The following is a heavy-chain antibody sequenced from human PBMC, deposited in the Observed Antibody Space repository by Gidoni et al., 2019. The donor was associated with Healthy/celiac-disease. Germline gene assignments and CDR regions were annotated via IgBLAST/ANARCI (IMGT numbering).Heavy chain of an antibody. CDR2: IYYSGST. CDR3: ARRGYGMDV. Sequence: QLQLQASGPGLVKPSETLSLTCTGSGGSISSRRYYWGWIRQPPWKGLECIGSIYYSGSTYYNPSLKSRVTISVDTSKNQFSLKLSSVTAADTAVYYCARRGYGMDVWGQGTTVTVSS. CDR1: GGSISSRRYY. J-gene: IGHJ6*02. V-gene: IGHV4-39*01.